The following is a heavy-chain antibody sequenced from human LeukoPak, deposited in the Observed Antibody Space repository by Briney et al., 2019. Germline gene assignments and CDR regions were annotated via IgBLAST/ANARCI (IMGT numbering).Heavy chain of an antibody. CDR1: GGSFSGYY. J-gene: IGHJ4*02. CDR3: ARELGYSYGRYFDY. D-gene: IGHD5-18*01. CDR2: INHCGST. Sequence: SETLSLTCAVYGGSFSGYYWSWIRQPPGKGLEWIGEINHCGSTNYNPSLKSRVTISVDTSKNQFSLKLSSVTAADTAVYYCARELGYSYGRYFDYWGQGTLVTVSS. V-gene: IGHV4-34*01.